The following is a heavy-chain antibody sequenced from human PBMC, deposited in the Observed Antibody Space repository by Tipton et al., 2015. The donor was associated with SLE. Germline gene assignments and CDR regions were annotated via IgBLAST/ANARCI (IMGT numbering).Heavy chain of an antibody. D-gene: IGHD3-9*01. Sequence: TLSLTCTVSGGPIDNYYCSWIRQSPEKGLEWIGYVYYGGNTNYNPSLESRVSISVDTSKNQFSLKLNSVTAADTAVYYCARGKRHYDVLTGYYSKPHYFDFWGQGTVVAVSP. J-gene: IGHJ4*02. CDR3: ARGKRHYDVLTGYYSKPHYFDF. CDR1: GGPIDNYY. CDR2: VYYGGNT. V-gene: IGHV4-59*08.